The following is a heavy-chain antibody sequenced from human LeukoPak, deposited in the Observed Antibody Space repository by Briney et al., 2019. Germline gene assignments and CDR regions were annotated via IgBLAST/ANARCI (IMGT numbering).Heavy chain of an antibody. D-gene: IGHD3-10*01. V-gene: IGHV4-59*01. CDR1: GGSISTYY. Sequence: KPSETLSLTCTVSGGSISTYYWSWIRQPPGKGLEWIGYIYYGGSANYNPSLKSRVTISVDTSKNQFSLKLSSVTAADTAVYYCARSYGSGNYFDYWGQGTLVTVSS. CDR3: ARSYGSGNYFDY. CDR2: IYYGGSA. J-gene: IGHJ4*02.